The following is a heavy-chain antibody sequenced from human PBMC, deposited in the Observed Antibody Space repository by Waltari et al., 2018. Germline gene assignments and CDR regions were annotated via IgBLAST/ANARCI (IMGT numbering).Heavy chain of an antibody. V-gene: IGHV4-39*01. Sequence: QLQLQESGPRLVKPSETLSLICSVSGVSITSNRHYWAWIRQPPGQGLGWIGTISYRGTTYISPSLKSRVSVSRDTSKNQVSLTLGSVTAADMAVYYCATYIGASVGTAAFDVWGQGTMVTVSS. CDR3: ATYIGASVGTAAFDV. CDR2: ISYRGTT. J-gene: IGHJ3*01. CDR1: GVSITSNRHY. D-gene: IGHD5-12*01.